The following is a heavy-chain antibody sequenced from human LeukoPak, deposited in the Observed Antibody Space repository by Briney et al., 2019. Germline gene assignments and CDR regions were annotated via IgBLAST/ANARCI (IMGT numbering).Heavy chain of an antibody. D-gene: IGHD1-1*01. V-gene: IGHV3-11*03. J-gene: IGHJ5*02. Sequence: GGSLRLSCAASGFTFSDYHMSWIRQAPGKGLEWVAYISSSSSSTNYAGSVKGRFTISRDNAKNSLYLQMNSLRAEDTAVYYCARALEATGYNWFDPWGQGTLVTVSS. CDR1: GFTFSDYH. CDR2: ISSSSSST. CDR3: ARALEATGYNWFDP.